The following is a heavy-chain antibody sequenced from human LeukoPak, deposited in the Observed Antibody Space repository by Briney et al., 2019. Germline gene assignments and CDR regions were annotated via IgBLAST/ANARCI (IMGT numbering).Heavy chain of an antibody. D-gene: IGHD5-18*01. CDR2: INAGNGNT. CDR1: GYTFTSYA. CDR3: ARGSGYSYGYLYY. V-gene: IGHV1-3*01. Sequence: ASVKVSCKASGYTFTSYAMHWVRQAPGQRLEWMGWINAGNGNTKYSQKFQGRVTITRDTSASTAYMELSSLRSEDTAVYYCARGSGYSYGYLYYWGXGTLVTVSS. J-gene: IGHJ4*01.